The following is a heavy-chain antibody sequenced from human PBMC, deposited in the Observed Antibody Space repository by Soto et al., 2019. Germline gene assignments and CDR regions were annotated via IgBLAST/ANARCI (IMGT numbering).Heavy chain of an antibody. V-gene: IGHV1-69*01. CDR3: ARTLEYSNLYYYYGMDV. J-gene: IGHJ6*02. CDR2: IIPIFGTA. Sequence: QVQLVQSGAEVKKPGSSVKVSCKASGGTFSSYVISWVRQAPGQGLEWMGGIIPIFGTANYAQKFQGRVTITADESTSTAYMELSSLRSEDTAVYYCARTLEYSNLYYYYGMDVWGQGTTVTVSS. D-gene: IGHD6-6*01. CDR1: GGTFSSYV.